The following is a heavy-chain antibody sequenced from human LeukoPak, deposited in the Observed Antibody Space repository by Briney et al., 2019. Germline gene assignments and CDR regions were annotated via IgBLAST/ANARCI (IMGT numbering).Heavy chain of an antibody. V-gene: IGHV3-9*03. J-gene: IGHJ4*02. CDR1: GFTFDDYS. D-gene: IGHD6-13*01. CDR2: ISWNSGSI. CDR3: AKGQTYSSTSPLDY. Sequence: GRSLRLSXAASGFTFDDYSMHWVRQAPGKGLEWVSGISWNSGSIVYADSVKGRFTISRDSAKTSLYLQMNSLRPEDMAFYYCAKGQTYSSTSPLDYWGQGTLVTVSS.